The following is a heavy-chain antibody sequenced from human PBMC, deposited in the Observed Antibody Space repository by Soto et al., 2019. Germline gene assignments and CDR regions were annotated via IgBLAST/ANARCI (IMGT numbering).Heavy chain of an antibody. Sequence: QVQLQESGPGLVKPSETLSLTCSVSGDSISNYYWNLIRQSPGKGLEWIAYMYYSGNVNYNPSLKSRVTVSLDTSKNQFSLKLTSVTAADAAVYYCAGDVRSGSNRFDHWGPGTLVTVSS. D-gene: IGHD1-26*01. CDR3: AGDVRSGSNRFDH. J-gene: IGHJ4*02. CDR1: GDSISNYY. V-gene: IGHV4-59*08. CDR2: MYYSGNV.